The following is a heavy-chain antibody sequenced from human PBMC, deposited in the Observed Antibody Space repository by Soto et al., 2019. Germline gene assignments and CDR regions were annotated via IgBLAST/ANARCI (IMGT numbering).Heavy chain of an antibody. V-gene: IGHV2-5*02. D-gene: IGHD6-13*01. CDR2: IYWDDDK. J-gene: IGHJ4*02. CDR1: GFSLTTSGVG. CDR3: AHRHRDNSNWYGGNFDY. Sequence: QITLKESGPTLVKPTQTLTLTCTFSGFSLTTSGVGVGWIRQPPGKALEWLALIYWDDDKRYRPSLKSGLTITKDTSKNQVVLTMTNMDPMDTATYYCAHRHRDNSNWYGGNFDYLGQGTLVTVSS.